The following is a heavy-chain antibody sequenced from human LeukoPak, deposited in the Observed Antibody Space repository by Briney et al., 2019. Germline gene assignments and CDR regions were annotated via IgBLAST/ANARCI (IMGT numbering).Heavy chain of an antibody. V-gene: IGHV1-8*01. CDR3: ARASRRAAAGLGRYFDY. CDR2: MNPNSGNT. J-gene: IGHJ4*02. D-gene: IGHD6-13*01. Sequence: ASVKVSCKPSGYTFTSYDINWVRQATGQGLEWMGWMNPNSGNTGYAQKFQGRVTMTRNTSISTAYMELSSLRSEDTAVYYCARASRRAAAGLGRYFDYWGQGTLVTVSS. CDR1: GYTFTSYD.